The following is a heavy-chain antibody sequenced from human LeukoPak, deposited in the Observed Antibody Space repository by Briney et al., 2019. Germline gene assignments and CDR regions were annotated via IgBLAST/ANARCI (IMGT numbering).Heavy chain of an antibody. V-gene: IGHV3-11*01. Sequence: KPGGSLRLSCAASEFTFSDYYMSWIRQAPGKGLEWVSYISSSGSTIYYADSVKGRFTISRDNAKNSLYLQMNSLRAEDTAVYYCARQGTGTTPDRPFYYYYGMDVWGQGTTVTVSS. D-gene: IGHD1-1*01. J-gene: IGHJ6*02. CDR3: ARQGTGTTPDRPFYYYYGMDV. CDR2: ISSSGSTI. CDR1: EFTFSDYY.